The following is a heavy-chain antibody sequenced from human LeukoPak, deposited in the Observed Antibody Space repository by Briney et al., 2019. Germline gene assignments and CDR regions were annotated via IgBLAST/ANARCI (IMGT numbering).Heavy chain of an antibody. CDR1: GYSFTSYW. D-gene: IGHD3-10*01. J-gene: IGHJ5*02. CDR3: ARGIYDSGSYYNVFDWFDP. V-gene: IGHV5-51*01. Sequence: GESLKISCKGSGYSFTSYWIGWVRQMPGKGLEWMGIIYPGDSDTRYSPSFQGQVTISADKSISTAYLQWSSLKASDTAMYYCARGIYDSGSYYNVFDWFDPWGQGPLVTVSS. CDR2: IYPGDSDT.